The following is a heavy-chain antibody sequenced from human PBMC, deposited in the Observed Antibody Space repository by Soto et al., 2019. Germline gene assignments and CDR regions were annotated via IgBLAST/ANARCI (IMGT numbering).Heavy chain of an antibody. J-gene: IGHJ4*02. CDR2: INRSGST. Sequence: SETLSLTCAVYGGSFSGYYWTWIRQPPGTGLEWIGEINRSGSTNYNPSLKSRVTISVDTSKNQFSLKLTSVTAADTAVYYCARDKIPGLFAYWGQGSLVTVSS. D-gene: IGHD2-21*01. V-gene: IGHV4-34*01. CDR1: GGSFSGYY. CDR3: ARDKIPGLFAY.